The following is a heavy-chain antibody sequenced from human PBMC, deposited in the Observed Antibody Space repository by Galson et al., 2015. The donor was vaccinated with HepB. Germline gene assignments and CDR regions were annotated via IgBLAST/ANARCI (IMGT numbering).Heavy chain of an antibody. V-gene: IGHV1-8*01. CDR2: MNPNSGNT. D-gene: IGHD4-17*01. CDR3: ARVYGDADY. CDR1: GYTFTNCD. J-gene: IGHJ4*02. Sequence: SVKVSCKASGYTFTNCDINWVRQAAGQGLEWMGWMNPNSGNTGSAQKFQGRVTMTRDTSISTAYMELSNLRFEDTAVYYCARVYGDADYWGQGTLVTVSS.